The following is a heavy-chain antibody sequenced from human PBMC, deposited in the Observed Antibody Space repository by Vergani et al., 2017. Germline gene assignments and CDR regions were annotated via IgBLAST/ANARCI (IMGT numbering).Heavy chain of an antibody. CDR2: IYTSGST. Sequence: VQLQESGPGLVKPSQTLSLTCTVSGGSISSGSYYWSWIRQPAGKGLEWIGRIYTSGSTNYNPSLKSRVTISVDTSKNQFSLTLSSVTAADTAVYYGAIVGRVMDVDWGQGTLVTVSA. D-gene: IGHD5-24*01. V-gene: IGHV4-61*02. CDR1: GGSISSGSYY. CDR3: AIVGRVMDVD. J-gene: IGHJ4*02.